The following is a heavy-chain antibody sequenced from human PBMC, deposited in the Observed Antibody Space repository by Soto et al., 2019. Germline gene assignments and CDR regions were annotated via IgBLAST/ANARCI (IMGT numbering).Heavy chain of an antibody. CDR2: IYHSGTT. D-gene: IGHD6-19*01. J-gene: IGHJ4*02. V-gene: IGHV4-31*03. Sequence: PSETLSLTCTVSAGSISSGAYYWSWIRQHPGKGLEGIVYIYHSGTTYYNPSLKSRVTISVDTSKHQFSLKLTSVTAADSAVYYCAVGLAGDKVDSWGQGTLVTVS. CDR1: AGSISSGAYY. CDR3: AVGLAGDKVDS.